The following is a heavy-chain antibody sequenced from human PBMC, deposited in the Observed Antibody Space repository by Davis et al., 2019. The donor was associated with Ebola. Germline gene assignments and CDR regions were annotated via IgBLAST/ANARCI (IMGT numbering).Heavy chain of an antibody. V-gene: IGHV1-18*04. CDR1: GCTFTSYG. CDR3: ARYGAIVVVPAARSRGLDY. D-gene: IGHD2-2*01. CDR2: ISAYNGNT. Sequence: ASVNVSCKASGCTFTSYGISWVRQAPGQGLEWMGWISAYNGNTNYAQKLQGRVTMTTDTSTSTAYMELRSLRSDDTAVYYCARYGAIVVVPAARSRGLDYWGQGTLVTVSS. J-gene: IGHJ4*02.